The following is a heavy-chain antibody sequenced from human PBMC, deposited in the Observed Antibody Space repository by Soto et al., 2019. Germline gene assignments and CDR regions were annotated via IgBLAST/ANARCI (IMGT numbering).Heavy chain of an antibody. CDR2: ISDTGSSH. D-gene: IGHD6-25*01. V-gene: IGHV3-30*18. CDR1: GFTFSSYG. CDR3: AKARVGDCPDNSGYFRAGY. J-gene: IGHJ6*02. Sequence: GGSLRLSCVGSGFTFSSYGMHWVRQAPGKGLECVAVISDTGSSHYYAASVEGRFTISRENSKNTLSLHMDRLRVEDTAVYYCAKARVGDCPDNSGYFRAGYWRQRPTVSVSS.